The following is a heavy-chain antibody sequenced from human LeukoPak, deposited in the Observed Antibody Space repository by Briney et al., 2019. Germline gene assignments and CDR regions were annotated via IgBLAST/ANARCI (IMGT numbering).Heavy chain of an antibody. CDR3: ATDGNFDL. V-gene: IGHV4-38-2*02. D-gene: IGHD1-26*01. CDR2: IYHSGST. J-gene: IGHJ2*01. Sequence: SETLSLTCTVSGYSISSGYNWGWIRQPPGKGLEWIGSIYHSGSTYYNPSLESRVTISVDTSKNQFSLKLSSVTAADTAVYYCATDGNFDLWGRGTLVTVSS. CDR1: GYSISSGYN.